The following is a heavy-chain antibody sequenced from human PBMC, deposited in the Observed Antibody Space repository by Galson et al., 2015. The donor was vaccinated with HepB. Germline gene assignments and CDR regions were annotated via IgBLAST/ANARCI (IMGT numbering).Heavy chain of an antibody. Sequence: SLRLSCAASGFTFSSYSMNWVRQAPGKGLEWVSSISSSSSYIYYADSVKGRFTISRDNAKNSLYLQMNSLRAEDTAVYYCARGGGQLVPHYYYGMDVWGQGTTVTVSS. CDR1: GFTFSSYS. J-gene: IGHJ6*02. D-gene: IGHD6-6*01. CDR2: ISSSSSYI. CDR3: ARGGGQLVPHYYYGMDV. V-gene: IGHV3-21*01.